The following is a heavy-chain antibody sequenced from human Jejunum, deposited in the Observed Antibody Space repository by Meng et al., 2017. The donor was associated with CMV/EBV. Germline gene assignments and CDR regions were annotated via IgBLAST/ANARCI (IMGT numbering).Heavy chain of an antibody. J-gene: IGHJ4*02. CDR2: IYSGANIA. Sequence: CEVSGFRINNYAMSWVRQAPGKGLEWVSVIYSGANIAYYADSVKGRFTISRDNAKNTLYLQMNGLRADDTAVYYCATAGNYRLDTWGQGTLVTVSS. V-gene: IGHV3-23*03. CDR3: ATAGNYRLDT. CDR1: GFRINNYA. D-gene: IGHD5-24*01.